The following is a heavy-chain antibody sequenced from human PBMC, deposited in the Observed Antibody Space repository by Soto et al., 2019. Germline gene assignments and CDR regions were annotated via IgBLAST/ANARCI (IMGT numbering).Heavy chain of an antibody. CDR2: IKSKTDGGTT. CDR3: TTAYHYDFWSGLSDYYYYGMDV. J-gene: IGHJ6*02. D-gene: IGHD3-3*01. V-gene: IGHV3-15*07. Sequence: GGSLRLSCAASGFTFSNAWMNWVRQAPGKGLEWVGRIKSKTDGGTTDYAAPVKGRFTISRDDSKNTLYLQMNSLKTEDTAVYYCTTAYHYDFWSGLSDYYYYGMDVWGQGTTVTVSS. CDR1: GFTFSNAW.